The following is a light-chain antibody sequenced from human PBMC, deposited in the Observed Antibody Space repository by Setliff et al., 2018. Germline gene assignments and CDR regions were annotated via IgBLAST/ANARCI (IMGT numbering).Light chain of an antibody. V-gene: IGLV1-47*01. CDR2: RNN. CDR3: AAWDDSLSGV. Sequence: QSVLTQPPSASGTPGQRVTISCSGSSSNIGSHSVSWYQQLPGTAPKLLIYRNNQRPSGVPDRFSGSKSGTSASLAISGLRSEDEADYYCAAWDDSLSGVFGGGTK. CDR1: SSNIGSHS. J-gene: IGLJ3*02.